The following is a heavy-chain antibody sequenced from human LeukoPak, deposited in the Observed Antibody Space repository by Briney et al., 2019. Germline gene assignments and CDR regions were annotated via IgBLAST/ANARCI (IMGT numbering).Heavy chain of an antibody. CDR3: ARVGVDLWFDP. CDR2: INPNSGGT. D-gene: IGHD3/OR15-3a*01. J-gene: IGHJ5*02. Sequence: ASVKVSCKASGYTFTGYYIHWLRQAPGRGLEWMGRINPNSGGTNYAQKFQGRVTMTRDTSISTAYMELSRLKSDDTAVYYCARVGVDLWFDPWGQGTLVTVSS. CDR1: GYTFTGYY. V-gene: IGHV1-2*06.